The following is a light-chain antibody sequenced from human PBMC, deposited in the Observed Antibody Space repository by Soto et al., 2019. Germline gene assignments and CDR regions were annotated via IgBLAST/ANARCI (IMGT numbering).Light chain of an antibody. CDR1: SSDVGGYNY. CDR3: SSYTSSSTV. V-gene: IGLV2-14*01. J-gene: IGLJ3*02. Sequence: QSALTQPASVSGSPGQSITISCTGTSSDVGGYNYVSWYQQHPGKAPKLMIYDVNNRPSGVSNRFPGSKSGNTASLTISGLQAEDEADYYCSSYTSSSTVFGGGTKVTVL. CDR2: DVN.